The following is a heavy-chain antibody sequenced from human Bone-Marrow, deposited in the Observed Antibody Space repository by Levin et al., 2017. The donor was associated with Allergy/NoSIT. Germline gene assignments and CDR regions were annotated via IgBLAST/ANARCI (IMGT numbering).Heavy chain of an antibody. J-gene: IGHJ4*02. D-gene: IGHD1-14*01. CDR3: ADLYCSSGTCLFDY. V-gene: IGHV3-11*04. Sequence: GGSLRLSCAASGFTLSDYYISWIRQAPGKGLEWISYMGARGSLSYADSVKGRFTVSRDNEKNTLYLHMNSLRVGDTGRYYCADLYCSSGTCLFDYWGRGTQVTVSS. CDR1: GFTLSDYY. CDR2: MGARGSL.